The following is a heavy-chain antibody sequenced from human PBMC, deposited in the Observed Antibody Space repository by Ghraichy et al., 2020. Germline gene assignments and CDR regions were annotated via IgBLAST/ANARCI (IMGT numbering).Heavy chain of an antibody. J-gene: IGHJ4*02. CDR2: ISSSSSTI. D-gene: IGHD2-8*01. CDR1: GFTFSSYS. CDR3: ARDDCKNGVWDPSFDY. Sequence: GGSLRLSCAASGFTFSSYSMNWVRQAPGKGLEWVSYISSSSSTIYYADSVKGRFTISRDNAKNSLYLQMNSLRDEDTAVYYCARDDCKNGVWDPSFDYWGQGTLVPVSS. V-gene: IGHV3-48*02.